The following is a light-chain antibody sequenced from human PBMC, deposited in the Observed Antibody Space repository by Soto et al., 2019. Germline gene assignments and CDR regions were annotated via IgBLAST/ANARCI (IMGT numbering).Light chain of an antibody. CDR2: GAS. V-gene: IGKV3-15*01. J-gene: IGKJ1*01. CDR3: QQYDKWPGT. Sequence: EIVMTQSPATLSVSPGERATLSCRASQSISSNLAWFQQKPGQAPRLLIYGASTRATGIPARFSGSGSGTEFTVTISSLQSEDCAVYYCQQYDKWPGTFGQGTKVEIK. CDR1: QSISSN.